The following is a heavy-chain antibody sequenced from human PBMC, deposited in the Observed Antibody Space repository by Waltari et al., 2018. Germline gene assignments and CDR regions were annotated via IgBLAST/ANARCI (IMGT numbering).Heavy chain of an antibody. Sequence: QVQLVESGGGVVQPGRSLRLSCAASGFTFSSYGMHWVRKAPGKGLEWVAVIWYDGSNKYYADSVKGRFTISRDNSKNTLYLQMNSLRAEDTAVYYCARPNDILTGYGWFDPWGQGTLVTVSS. CDR3: ARPNDILTGYGWFDP. CDR1: GFTFSSYG. V-gene: IGHV3-33*01. CDR2: IWYDGSNK. D-gene: IGHD3-9*01. J-gene: IGHJ5*02.